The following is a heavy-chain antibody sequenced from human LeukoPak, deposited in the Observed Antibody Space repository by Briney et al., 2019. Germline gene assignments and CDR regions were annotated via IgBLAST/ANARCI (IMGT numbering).Heavy chain of an antibody. CDR1: GFTFSSYA. J-gene: IGHJ3*02. V-gene: IGHV3-23*01. CDR3: ARGPYCGGTTCYSIGAFDI. CDR2: MSGSGNTT. D-gene: IGHD2-2*01. Sequence: GGSLRLSCAASGFTFSSYAMSWVRQAPGKGLEWVSAMSGSGNTTHHSDSVKGRFNISRDNSKSTLFLQMNSLSAEDTAVYYCARGPYCGGTTCYSIGAFDIWGQGTMVIVSS.